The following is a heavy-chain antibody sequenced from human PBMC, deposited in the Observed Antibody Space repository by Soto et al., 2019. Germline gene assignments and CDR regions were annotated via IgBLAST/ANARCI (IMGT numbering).Heavy chain of an antibody. CDR3: AREVLRYFDWLINWFDP. CDR1: GYTFTGYY. D-gene: IGHD3-9*01. V-gene: IGHV1-2*02. Sequence: GASVKVSCKASGYTFTGYYMHWVRQAPGQGLEWMGWINPNSGGTNYAQKLQGRVTMTRDTSISTAYMELSRLRSDDTAVYYCAREVLRYFDWLINWFDPWGQGTLVTVSS. CDR2: INPNSGGT. J-gene: IGHJ5*02.